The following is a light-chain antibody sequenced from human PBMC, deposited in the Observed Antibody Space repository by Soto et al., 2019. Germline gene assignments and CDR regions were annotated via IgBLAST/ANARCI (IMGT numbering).Light chain of an antibody. CDR3: SSYTSVTLYV. J-gene: IGLJ1*01. CDR2: DVS. Sequence: QSALTQPASVSGSPGQSISISCTGTRSDVGGYKHVSWYQQHPGKVPRLIIFDVSSRPSGVSHRFSGSKSGDTASLTISGLLSEDEDDYYCSSYTSVTLYVFGTGTKVKVL. V-gene: IGLV2-14*03. CDR1: RSDVGGYKH.